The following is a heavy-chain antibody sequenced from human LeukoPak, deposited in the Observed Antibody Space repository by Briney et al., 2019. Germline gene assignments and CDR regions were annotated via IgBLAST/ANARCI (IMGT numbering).Heavy chain of an antibody. CDR1: GYTFTSYG. D-gene: IGHD6-13*01. V-gene: IGHV1-18*01. CDR3: ARGQSIAAAGTVDY. CDR2: ISAYDGHT. Sequence: ASVKVSCKASGYTFTSYGVSWVRQAPGQGLEWMAWISAYDGHTKFEQKHQDRVTMTTDTSTSTAYMELRSLRSDDTAVYYCARGQSIAAAGTVDYWGQGTLVTVSS. J-gene: IGHJ4*02.